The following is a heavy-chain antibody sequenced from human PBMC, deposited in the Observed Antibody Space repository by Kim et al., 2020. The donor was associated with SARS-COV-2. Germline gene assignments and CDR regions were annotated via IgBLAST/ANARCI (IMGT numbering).Heavy chain of an antibody. CDR1: GGSISSSSYY. CDR3: ARDQYYDFWSVPYYYYGMDV. Sequence: SETLSLTCTVSGGSISSSSYYWGWIRQPPGKGLEWIGSIYYSGSTYYNPSLKSRVTISVDTSKNQFSLKLSSVTAADTAVYYCARDQYYDFWSVPYYYYGMDVWGQGTTVTGSS. J-gene: IGHJ6*02. CDR2: IYYSGST. D-gene: IGHD3-3*01. V-gene: IGHV4-39*07.